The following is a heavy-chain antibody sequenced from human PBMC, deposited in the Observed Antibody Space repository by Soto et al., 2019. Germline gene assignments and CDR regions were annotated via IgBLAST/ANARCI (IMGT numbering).Heavy chain of an antibody. V-gene: IGHV1-69*12. Sequence: QVQLVQSGPEVKKPGSSVNVSCKASGGTFSSHAISWVRQAPGQGLEWMGGVIPIFGTTNYALQFQGRISITADDSTSTAYMELSSLTSADTAVYYCARPSSSSLENSYCYAVDVWGQGTTVIVSS. J-gene: IGHJ6*02. CDR2: VIPIFGTT. D-gene: IGHD2-2*01. CDR1: GGTFSSHA. CDR3: ARPSSSSLENSYCYAVDV.